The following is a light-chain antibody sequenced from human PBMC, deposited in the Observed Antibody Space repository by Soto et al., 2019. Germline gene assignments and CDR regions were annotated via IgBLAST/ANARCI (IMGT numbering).Light chain of an antibody. Sequence: SYELTQPPSVSVSPGQTASITCSGHKLGDKFAFWYQQKPGQSPILVMYRDSRRPSGIPERFSASNSGNTATLTIGGTQPMDEADYYCQAWDTNTAVFGGGTKLTVL. CDR3: QAWDTNTAV. V-gene: IGLV3-1*01. J-gene: IGLJ2*01. CDR2: RDS. CDR1: KLGDKF.